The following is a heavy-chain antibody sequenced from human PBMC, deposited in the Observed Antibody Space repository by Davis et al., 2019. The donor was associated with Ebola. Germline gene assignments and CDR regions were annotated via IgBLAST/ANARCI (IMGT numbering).Heavy chain of an antibody. Sequence: GESLKISCAASRFTFSTYWMSWVRQAPGKGLEWVANIKQDGSEKYYVDSVKGRFTISRDNSNNMLYLQMSSLRAEDTAVYYCAKATLQFWGSLDYWGQGSQVTVSS. CDR2: IKQDGSEK. J-gene: IGHJ4*02. CDR3: AKATLQFWGSLDY. CDR1: RFTFSTYW. V-gene: IGHV3-7*03. D-gene: IGHD7-27*01.